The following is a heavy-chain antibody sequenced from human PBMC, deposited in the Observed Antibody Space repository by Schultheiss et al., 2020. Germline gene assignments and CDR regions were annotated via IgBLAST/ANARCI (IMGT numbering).Heavy chain of an antibody. D-gene: IGHD5-18*01. CDR2: IKSKTDVGTT. J-gene: IGHJ4*02. CDR3: TTAGHNYGWVYFDY. Sequence: GGSLRLSCAASGFTFSSHWMHWVRQAPGKGLEWVGRIKSKTDVGTTDYAAPVKGRFTISRDDSKNTLFLQMNSLKTEDTAVYYCTTAGHNYGWVYFDYWGQGTLVTVSS. CDR1: GFTFSSHW. V-gene: IGHV3-15*01.